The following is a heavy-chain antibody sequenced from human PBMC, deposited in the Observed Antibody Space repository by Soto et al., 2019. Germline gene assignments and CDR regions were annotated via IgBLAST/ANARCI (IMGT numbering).Heavy chain of an antibody. D-gene: IGHD2-2*01. Sequence: PRGSLELSCAAHGFTFSSYAMCWVRQAPGKGLEWVSAISVSVVITYYADSVKGRFTISRDNSKNMVYLQMKSLRDEDTAVYYCAKDRAAEIVVVSSFRSARYYYGTEFWGKGILVNVSA. CDR1: GFTFSSYA. J-gene: IGHJ6*04. CDR3: AKDRAAEIVVVSSFRSARYYYGTEF. V-gene: IGHV3-23*01. CDR2: ISVSVVIT.